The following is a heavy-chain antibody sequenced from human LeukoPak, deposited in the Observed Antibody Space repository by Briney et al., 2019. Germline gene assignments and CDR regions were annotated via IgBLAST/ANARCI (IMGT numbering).Heavy chain of an antibody. D-gene: IGHD3-10*01. CDR3: ASPGEHHDAFDI. CDR1: GGSISSSSYY. CDR2: IYYSGST. V-gene: IGHV4-39*07. J-gene: IGHJ3*02. Sequence: SETLSLTCTVSGGSISSSSYYWGWIRQPPGKGLEWIGNIYYSGSTYYNPSLKSRVTISVDTSKNQFSLKLSSVTAADTAVYYCASPGEHHDAFDIWGQGTMVTVSS.